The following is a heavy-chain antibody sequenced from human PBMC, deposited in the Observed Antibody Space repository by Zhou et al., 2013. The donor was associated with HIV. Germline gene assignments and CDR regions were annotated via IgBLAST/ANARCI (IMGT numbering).Heavy chain of an antibody. V-gene: IGHV1-46*01. CDR2: INPSGGIT. D-gene: IGHD3-10*01. J-gene: IGHJ4*02. CDR1: GYTFTNYY. Sequence: QVQLVQSGAEVKKPGASVKISCKASGYTFTNYYIHWVRQAPGQGLEWMGIINPSGGITNYAHNFQGRVTMTRDTSTSTVYMELSSLRSEDTAVFYCARGEAGYYYGSGSYYDYWGQGTLVTVSS. CDR3: ARGEAGYYYGSGSYYDY.